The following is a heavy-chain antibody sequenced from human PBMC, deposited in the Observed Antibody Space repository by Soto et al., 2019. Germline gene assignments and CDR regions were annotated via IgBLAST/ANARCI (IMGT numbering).Heavy chain of an antibody. Sequence: QVQLVESGGGVVQPGRSLRLSCAASGFTFSSYGMHWVRQAPGKGLEWVAFIWHDGGNKFYAESVKGRFTISRDNSKNTLYLQMSSLRAEDTALYYCAKNQERELPRVIDFWGQGTLVTVSS. D-gene: IGHD1-7*01. CDR1: GFTFSSYG. J-gene: IGHJ4*02. CDR3: AKNQERELPRVIDF. CDR2: IWHDGGNK. V-gene: IGHV3-33*06.